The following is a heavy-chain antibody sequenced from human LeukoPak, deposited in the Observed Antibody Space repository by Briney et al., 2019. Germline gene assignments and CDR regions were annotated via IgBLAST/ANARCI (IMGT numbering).Heavy chain of an antibody. V-gene: IGHV1-46*01. CDR2: INPSGGST. CDR3: ARDEGPPRYNWNYGGPDY. Sequence: ASVKVSCKASGYTFTGYYMHWVRQAPGQGLEWMGIINPSGGSTSYAQKFQGRVTMTGDTSTSTFYMDLSTLRSEDTAVYYCARDEGPPRYNWNYGGPDYWGQGTLVTVSS. CDR1: GYTFTGYY. J-gene: IGHJ4*02. D-gene: IGHD1-7*01.